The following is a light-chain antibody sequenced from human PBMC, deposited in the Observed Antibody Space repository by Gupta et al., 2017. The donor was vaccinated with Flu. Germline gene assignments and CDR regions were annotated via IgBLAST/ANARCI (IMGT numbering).Light chain of an antibody. CDR3: HQRGTSPWT. J-gene: IGKJ1*01. Sequence: GTLSLSPGERATLSCRASQSVTSSLVHWYQQKPGQAPRLLIFGASNRAMGIPDRFSGSGSGTEFTLTISRLEHEDFAVYYCHQRGTSPWTFGQGTKVEIK. CDR1: QSVTSSL. CDR2: GAS. V-gene: IGKV3-20*01.